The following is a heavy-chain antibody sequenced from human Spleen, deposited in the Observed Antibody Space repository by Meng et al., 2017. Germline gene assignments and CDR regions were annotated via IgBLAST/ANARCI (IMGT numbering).Heavy chain of an antibody. J-gene: IGHJ4*02. Sequence: QVQLVKSGSEWKKPGASVKISCKASGYTFTKYDMNWWRQAPGQGLEWMGWINTITGDPTYAKGFTGRFVFSLDLSVSTAYLQISRIKTDDTAVYYCTRGSLEADEDPGWGQGTLVTVSS. D-gene: IGHD6-13*01. CDR3: TRGSLEADEDPG. V-gene: IGHV7-4-1*02. CDR2: INTITGDP. CDR1: GYTFTKYD.